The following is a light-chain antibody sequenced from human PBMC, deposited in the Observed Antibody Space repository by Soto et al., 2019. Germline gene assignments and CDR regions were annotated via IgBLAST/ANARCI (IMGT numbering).Light chain of an antibody. CDR1: QSISDT. J-gene: IGKJ4*01. CDR3: QPYNNWHLN. V-gene: IGKV3-15*01. Sequence: EIVMTQSPATLSVSPGGRATLSCRASQSISDTLAWYQQKPGQAPRLLIHGASTRATGFPARFSGSGSGPEFTLTINSLQSEDFEIYYCQPYNNWHLNFGGGTKGDI. CDR2: GAS.